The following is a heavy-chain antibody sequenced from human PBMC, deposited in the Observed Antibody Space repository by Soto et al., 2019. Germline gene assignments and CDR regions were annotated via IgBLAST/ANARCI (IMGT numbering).Heavy chain of an antibody. CDR2: IYYTGRT. J-gene: IGHJ6*02. D-gene: IGHD7-27*01. Sequence: SETLSLTCVLSGDPVTSGSYCWTWLRQPAGKGLEWIGYIYYTGRTKYNHSVQSRVTISVDTSKNEFYLNLSSVTAEDTAVYFCAREWGLLPYYVMNVWGQGTAVTVSS. CDR1: GDPVTSGSYC. V-gene: IGHV4-61*01. CDR3: AREWGLLPYYVMNV.